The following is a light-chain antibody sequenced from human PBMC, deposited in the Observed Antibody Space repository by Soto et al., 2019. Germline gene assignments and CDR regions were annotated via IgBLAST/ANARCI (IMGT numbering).Light chain of an antibody. CDR1: RSNIGAGYD. CDR3: QSYDSSLSGYLV. CDR2: GNS. Sequence: QSVLTQPPSVSGAPGQRVTISCTGSRSNIGAGYDVHWYQQLPGTAPKLLIYGNSNRPSGVPDRFSGSKSGTSASLAITGLQADDEADYYCQSYDSSLSGYLVFGGGTKLTVL. V-gene: IGLV1-40*01. J-gene: IGLJ2*01.